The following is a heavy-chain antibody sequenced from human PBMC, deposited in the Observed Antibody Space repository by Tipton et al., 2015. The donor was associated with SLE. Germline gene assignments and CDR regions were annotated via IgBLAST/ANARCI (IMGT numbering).Heavy chain of an antibody. CDR2: IYPGDSDT. V-gene: IGHV5-51*03. CDR3: ARIASPGTGRDAFDI. J-gene: IGHJ3*02. D-gene: IGHD2-21*01. Sequence: QLVQSGAEVKKPGESLKISCKGSGYTYTNYWIGWVRQMPGKGLEWMGIIYPGDSDTRYSSSFQGQVTISADKSISTAYLQWSSLKASDTAMYYCARIASPGTGRDAFDIWGQGTLVTVSS. CDR1: GYTYTNYW.